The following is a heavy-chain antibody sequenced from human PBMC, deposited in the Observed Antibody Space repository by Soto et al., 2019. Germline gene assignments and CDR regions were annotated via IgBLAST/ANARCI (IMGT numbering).Heavy chain of an antibody. J-gene: IGHJ4*02. Sequence: GASVKVSCKASGYTFTSYAMHWVRQAPGQRLEWMGWINAGNGNTKYSQMFQGRVTITRDTSASTAYMELSSLRSEDTAVYYCARDFTYYYASPESFDFWGQGTLVTVSS. V-gene: IGHV1-3*01. CDR1: GYTFTSYA. CDR3: ARDFTYYYASPESFDF. D-gene: IGHD3-10*01. CDR2: INAGNGNT.